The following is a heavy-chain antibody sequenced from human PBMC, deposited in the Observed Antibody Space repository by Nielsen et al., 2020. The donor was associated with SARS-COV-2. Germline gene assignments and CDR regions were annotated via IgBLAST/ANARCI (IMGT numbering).Heavy chain of an antibody. Sequence: GGSLRLSCAASGFDFSHHGIHWVRQAPGKGLEWVAHISYEGRNRGYADSVKGRFTISRDNSKNTGFLQMNGLRPEDTAFYFCARNPNYGNEFIIDSWGQGTLVTVPS. D-gene: IGHD3-16*01. CDR1: GFDFSHHG. CDR2: ISYEGRNR. J-gene: IGHJ5*01. V-gene: IGHV3-33*05. CDR3: ARNPNYGNEFIIDS.